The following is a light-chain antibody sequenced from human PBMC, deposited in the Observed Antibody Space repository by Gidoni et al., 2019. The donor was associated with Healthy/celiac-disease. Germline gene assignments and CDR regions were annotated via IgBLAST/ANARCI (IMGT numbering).Light chain of an antibody. CDR2: GAS. CDR1: PSVSSSY. CDR3: QQYGSSPRT. J-gene: IGKJ1*01. Sequence: EIVLTQSPGTLSLSPGERATLSCRASPSVSSSYLAWYQQKPGQAPRLLIYGASSRATGIPDRFSGSGSGTDFSLTISRLEPEDFAVYYWQQYGSSPRTFGQXTKVEIK. V-gene: IGKV3-20*01.